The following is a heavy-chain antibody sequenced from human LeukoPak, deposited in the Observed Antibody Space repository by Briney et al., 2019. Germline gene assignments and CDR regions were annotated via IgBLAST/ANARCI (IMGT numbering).Heavy chain of an antibody. D-gene: IGHD5-12*01. J-gene: IGHJ4*02. CDR3: ARDPIVTTIQRLDF. Sequence: GGSLRLSCAASGFTFSSYSMNWVRQAPGKGLEWISYISSSSDTKYYADSVKGRFTISRDNAEKSLYLQMNSLRAEDTAVYYCARDPIVTTIQRLDFWGQGTLVTVSS. CDR2: ISSSSDTK. V-gene: IGHV3-48*01. CDR1: GFTFSSYS.